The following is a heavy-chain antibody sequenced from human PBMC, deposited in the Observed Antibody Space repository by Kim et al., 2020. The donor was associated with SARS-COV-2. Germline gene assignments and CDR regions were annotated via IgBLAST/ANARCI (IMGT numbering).Heavy chain of an antibody. Sequence: ASVKVSCKASGYTFTSYAMHWVRQAPGQRLEWMGWINAGNGNTKYSQKFQGRVTITRDTSASTAYMELSSLRSEDTAVYYCARDGDIVVVVAATRNAFDIWGQGTMVTVSS. CDR3: ARDGDIVVVVAATRNAFDI. D-gene: IGHD2-15*01. CDR1: GYTFTSYA. J-gene: IGHJ3*02. CDR2: INAGNGNT. V-gene: IGHV1-3*01.